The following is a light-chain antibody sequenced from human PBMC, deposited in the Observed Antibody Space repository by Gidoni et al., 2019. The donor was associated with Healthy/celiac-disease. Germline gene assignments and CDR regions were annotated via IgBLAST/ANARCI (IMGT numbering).Light chain of an antibody. J-gene: IGLJ3*02. V-gene: IGLV2-14*01. CDR2: DVS. CDR1: SSDVGGYNY. Sequence: QSALTQPASVSGSPGQSITISCTGTSSDVGGYNYVSWYQQPPGKAPNLMIYDVSNRPSGVSNRFSGSKSGNTASLTISGLQAEDEADYYCSSYTSSSTLWVFGGGTKLTVL. CDR3: SSYTSSSTLWV.